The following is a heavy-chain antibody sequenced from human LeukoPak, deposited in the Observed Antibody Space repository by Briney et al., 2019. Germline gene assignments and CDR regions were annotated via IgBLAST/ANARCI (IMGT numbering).Heavy chain of an antibody. CDR1: GYTFTSYG. V-gene: IGHV1-46*01. J-gene: IGHJ4*02. Sequence: ASVKVSCKASGYTFTSYGISWVRQDPGQGLEWMGIINPSGGSTSYAQKFQGRVTMTRDTSTSTVYMELSSLRSEDTAVYYCARDLYDSSGYYVFPYFYFDYWGQGTLVTVSS. D-gene: IGHD3-22*01. CDR3: ARDLYDSSGYYVFPYFYFDY. CDR2: INPSGGST.